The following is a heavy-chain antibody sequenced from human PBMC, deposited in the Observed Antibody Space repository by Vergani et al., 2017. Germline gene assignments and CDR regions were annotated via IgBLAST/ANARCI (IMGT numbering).Heavy chain of an antibody. V-gene: IGHV4-31*03. Sequence: QVQLQESGPGLVKPSQTLSLTCTVSGGSISSGGYYWSWIRQHPGKGLEWIGYIYYSGSTYYNPSLKSRVTISVDPSKNQFSLKLSSVTAADTAVYYCARALRRGYGDYVDYWGQGTLVTVSS. CDR3: ARALRRGYGDYVDY. CDR1: GGSISSGGYY. J-gene: IGHJ4*02. CDR2: IYYSGST. D-gene: IGHD4-17*01.